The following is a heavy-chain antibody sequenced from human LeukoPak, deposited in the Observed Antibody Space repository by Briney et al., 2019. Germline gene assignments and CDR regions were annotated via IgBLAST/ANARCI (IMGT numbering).Heavy chain of an antibody. D-gene: IGHD2-2*01. J-gene: IGHJ6*02. CDR1: GFTFSSYA. CDR2: IWYDGSNK. V-gene: IGHV3-33*08. CDR3: ARGHRQVVVVPAAPYGMDV. Sequence: PGRSLRLSCAASGFTFSSYAMHWVRQAPGKGLEWVAVIWYDGSNKYYADSVKGRFTISRDNSKNTLYLQMNSLRAEDTAVYYCARGHRQVVVVPAAPYGMDVWGQGTTVTVSS.